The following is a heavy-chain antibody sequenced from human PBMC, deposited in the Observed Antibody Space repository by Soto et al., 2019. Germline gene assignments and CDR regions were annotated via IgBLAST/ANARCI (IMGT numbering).Heavy chain of an antibody. CDR2: FDPEDGET. Sequence: ASVKVSCKVSGYTLTELSMHWVRQAPGKGLEWMGGFDPEDGETIYAQKFQGRVTMTEDTSTDTAYMELSSLRSEDTAVYYCATALGSGWPAHLYAFAIWGQGTMVTVSS. J-gene: IGHJ3*02. CDR3: ATALGSGWPAHLYAFAI. V-gene: IGHV1-24*01. D-gene: IGHD6-19*01. CDR1: GYTLTELS.